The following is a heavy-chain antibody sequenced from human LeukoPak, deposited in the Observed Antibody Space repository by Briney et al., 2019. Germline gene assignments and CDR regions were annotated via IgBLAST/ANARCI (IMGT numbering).Heavy chain of an antibody. CDR3: AKGPRSGTPSAFDR. J-gene: IGHJ5*02. CDR2: VSGSGGTT. Sequence: PGEALRLACSASGFSFSYDVSGWVRQARGKGLGWVSAVSGSGGTTYYTDSVKGRFTISRDNSKNTLYLQMHSLRAEDTAIYYCAKGPRSGTPSAFDRWGQGTLVTVSS. CDR1: GFSFSYDV. D-gene: IGHD1-26*01. V-gene: IGHV3-23*01.